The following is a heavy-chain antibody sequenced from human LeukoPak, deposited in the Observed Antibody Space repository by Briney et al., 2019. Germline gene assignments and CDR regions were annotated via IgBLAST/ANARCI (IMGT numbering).Heavy chain of an antibody. D-gene: IGHD5-18*01. CDR1: GFTFSSYA. Sequence: PGGSLRLSCAASGFTFSSYAMHWVRQAPGKGLEWVAAISYDGRNKEYVDSVKGRFTISRDNSKNTLYLQMNSLRAEDTAVYYCAKDRGYSHGFDYWGQGTLVTVSS. J-gene: IGHJ4*02. CDR2: ISYDGRNK. CDR3: AKDRGYSHGFDY. V-gene: IGHV3-30*18.